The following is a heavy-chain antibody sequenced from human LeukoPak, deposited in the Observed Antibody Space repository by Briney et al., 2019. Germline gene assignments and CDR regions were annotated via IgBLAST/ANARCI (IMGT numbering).Heavy chain of an antibody. CDR1: GGSISSYY. CDR3: ARGTYCGSDCYNFEY. V-gene: IGHV4-4*07. J-gene: IGHJ4*02. D-gene: IGHD2-21*01. CDR2: FYSSVST. Sequence: TSETLSLTCTVSGGSISSYYWNWIRQSAGKGLEWIGRFYSSVSTDYNPSLKRRVTMSVDTSKNQFSLKLSSVTAADTAVYYCARGTYCGSDCYNFEYWGQGTLVTVSS.